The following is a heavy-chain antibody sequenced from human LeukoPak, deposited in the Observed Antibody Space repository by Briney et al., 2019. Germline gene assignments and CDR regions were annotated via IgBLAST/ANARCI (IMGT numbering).Heavy chain of an antibody. CDR2: IRYDGSNK. CDR1: GFTFSSYG. D-gene: IGHD6-19*01. CDR3: ARAPAGPHYNYYYMDV. Sequence: GGSLRLSCAASGFTFSSYGMHWVRQAPGKGLEWVAFIRYDGSNKYYADSVRGRFTSSRDNAKNTLYLQMNSLRAEDTAVYYCARAPAGPHYNYYYMDVWGKGTTVTVSS. J-gene: IGHJ6*03. V-gene: IGHV3-30*02.